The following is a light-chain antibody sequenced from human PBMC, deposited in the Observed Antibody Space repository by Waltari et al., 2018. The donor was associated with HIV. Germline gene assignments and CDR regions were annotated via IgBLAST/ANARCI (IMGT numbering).Light chain of an antibody. V-gene: IGKV3-15*01. J-gene: IGKJ1*01. CDR2: GAS. CDR3: QQYNNWPPAT. CDR1: QNINFN. Sequence: ERIMTQSPATLSASPGERATLSCRASQNINFNLAWYQQKPGQPPRLLIYGASTRATGIPVRFSGSGSGTEFTLTISSLQSEDFAVYYCQQYNNWPPATFGQGTKVEFK.